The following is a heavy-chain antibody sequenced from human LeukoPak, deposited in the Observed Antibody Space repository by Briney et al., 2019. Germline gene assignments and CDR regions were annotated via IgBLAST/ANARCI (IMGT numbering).Heavy chain of an antibody. J-gene: IGHJ4*02. Sequence: GGSLRLSCAASGFTFSSYAMSWVRQAPGKGLEWVSAISGSGGSTYYADSVKGRFTISRDNAKNSLYLQMNSLRVEDTAVYYCARARGYSYGYSDYWGQGTLVTVSS. V-gene: IGHV3-23*01. CDR2: ISGSGGST. CDR1: GFTFSSYA. D-gene: IGHD5-18*01. CDR3: ARARGYSYGYSDY.